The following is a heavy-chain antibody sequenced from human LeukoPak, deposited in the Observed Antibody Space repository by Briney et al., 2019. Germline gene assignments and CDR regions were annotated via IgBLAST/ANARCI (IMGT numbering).Heavy chain of an antibody. CDR3: VRGTGY. Sequence: GGSLRLSCSVSGFTFSIYVMHWVRQAPGKGLEYVSAISSNGDNTYYADSVEGRFTISRDNSKNTLYLQMSSLRADDTAVYYCVRGTGYWGQGTLVTVSS. V-gene: IGHV3-64D*06. J-gene: IGHJ4*02. CDR1: GFTFSIYV. CDR2: ISSNGDNT.